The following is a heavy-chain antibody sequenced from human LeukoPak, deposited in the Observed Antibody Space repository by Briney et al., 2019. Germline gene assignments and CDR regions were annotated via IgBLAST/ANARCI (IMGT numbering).Heavy chain of an antibody. CDR3: ARVAGSYEYYMDV. D-gene: IGHD3-10*01. CDR1: RFIANSNY. J-gene: IGHJ6*03. Sequence: GVSLSLSCAASRFIANSNYMGWVRQAPGKGLEWVSVIYSSGSKSYADSVKGRFTIHRYNSKNSLYLQMNSPRAADTAVYYCARVAGSYEYYMDVWGKGTTVTVSS. CDR2: IYSSGSK. V-gene: IGHV3-66*01.